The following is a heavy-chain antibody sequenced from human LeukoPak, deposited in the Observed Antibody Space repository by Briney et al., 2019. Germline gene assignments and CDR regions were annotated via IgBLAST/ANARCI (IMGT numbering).Heavy chain of an antibody. V-gene: IGHV4-59*02. CDR1: GGSVSSYY. J-gene: IGHJ4*02. D-gene: IGHD5-24*01. CDR3: ARAGGGYNLDY. Sequence: SETLSLTCSVSGGSVSSYYWSWIRQPPGKGLEWIGYIYDSGSTNYNPSLRSRVTMSQDTSKNQFSLKLSSVTAADTAVYYCARAGGGYNLDYWGQGTLVTASS. CDR2: IYDSGST.